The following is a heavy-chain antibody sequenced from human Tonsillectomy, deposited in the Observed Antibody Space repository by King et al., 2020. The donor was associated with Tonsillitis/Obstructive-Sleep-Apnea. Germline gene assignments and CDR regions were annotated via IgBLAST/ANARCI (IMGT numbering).Heavy chain of an antibody. V-gene: IGHV3-23*04. CDR1: GFTFSSYA. J-gene: IGHJ4*02. CDR3: ARDDGGGWVRPL. Sequence: VQLVESGGGLVQPGGSLRLSCAASGFTFSSYAMTWVRQAPGKGLEWVSAISGSGGSTYYADSVKGRFTISRDNSKNTLYLQMNSLRVEVTAVYDCARDDGGGWVRPLWGQETLDSVS. D-gene: IGHD2-15*01. CDR2: ISGSGGST.